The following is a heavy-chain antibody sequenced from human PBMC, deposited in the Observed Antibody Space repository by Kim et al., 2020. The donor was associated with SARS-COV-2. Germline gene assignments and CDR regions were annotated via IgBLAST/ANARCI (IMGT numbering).Heavy chain of an antibody. CDR2: ISSSSSYT. D-gene: IGHD3-22*01. CDR1: GFTFSDYY. CDR3: ASGLGGLGYYYDRSGYWAPDY. Sequence: GGSLRLSCAASGFTFSDYYMSWIRQAPGKGLEWVSYISSSSSYTNYADSVKGRFTISRDNAKNSLYLQMNSLRAEDTAVYYSASGLGGLGYYYDRSGYWAPDYWGQGTLVTVTS. J-gene: IGHJ4*02. V-gene: IGHV3-11*03.